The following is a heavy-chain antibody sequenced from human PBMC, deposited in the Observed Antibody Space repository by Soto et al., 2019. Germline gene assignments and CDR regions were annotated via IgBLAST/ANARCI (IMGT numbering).Heavy chain of an antibody. V-gene: IGHV1-46*03. Sequence: QVQLVQSGAEVKRPGASVKLSCMASGFTFTSVSSGDYIHWVRQAPGQGLEWMGLIDPSSESAAYEQKFQDRVTMTRDTSTSTVFMELSSLRSADTAVYYCTREDSLSPGTFEIWGQGTVVVVSS. CDR2: IDPSSESA. CDR1: GFTFTSVSSGDY. J-gene: IGHJ3*02. CDR3: TREDSLSPGTFEI. D-gene: IGHD3-22*01.